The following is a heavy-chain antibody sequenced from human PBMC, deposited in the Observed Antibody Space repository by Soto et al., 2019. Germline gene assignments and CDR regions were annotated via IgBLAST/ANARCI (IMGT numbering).Heavy chain of an antibody. D-gene: IGHD5-18*01. CDR3: ARHDVSYGQYNWFDP. Sequence: SETLSLTCTVSGASISSGDYYWTWIRQPPGKGLEWIGSIYYSGSTYYNPSLKSRVTISVDTSKNQFSLKLSSVTAADTAVYYCARHDVSYGQYNWFDPWGQGTLVTVSS. CDR1: GASISSGDYY. CDR2: IYYSGST. J-gene: IGHJ5*02. V-gene: IGHV4-39*01.